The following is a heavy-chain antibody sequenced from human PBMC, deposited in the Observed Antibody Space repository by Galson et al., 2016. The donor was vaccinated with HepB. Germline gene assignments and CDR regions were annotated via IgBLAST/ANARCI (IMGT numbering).Heavy chain of an antibody. CDR2: ISWNSGSI. D-gene: IGHD1-14*01. J-gene: IGHJ4*02. V-gene: IGHV3-9*01. CDR1: GFTFNDYA. Sequence: SLRLSCAASGFTFNDYAMHWVRHPPGKGLELVSGISWNSGSIAYADSVKGRFTISRDNAKNQFSLTLTSVAAADTAVYYCATDTRLDRIDFWGQGTLVTVS. CDR3: ATDTRLDRIDF.